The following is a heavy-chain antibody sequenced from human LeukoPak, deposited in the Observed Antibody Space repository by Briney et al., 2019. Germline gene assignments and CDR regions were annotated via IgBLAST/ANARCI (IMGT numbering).Heavy chain of an antibody. D-gene: IGHD4-17*01. CDR2: IYYNGNT. J-gene: IGHJ4*02. CDR3: ARVGKHGDYMFFDY. Sequence: PSETLSLTCTVSGGSIGRCHWSWIRQIPGEGLDHIGYIYYNGNTNYNPSRKSRVTISVDASKNQFSLNVTSVTAADTAVYYCARVGKHGDYMFFDYWGQGTLVTVSS. V-gene: IGHV4-59*01. CDR1: GGSIGRCH.